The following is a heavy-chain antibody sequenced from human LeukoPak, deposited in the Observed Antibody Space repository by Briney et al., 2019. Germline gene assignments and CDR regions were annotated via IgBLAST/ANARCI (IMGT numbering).Heavy chain of an antibody. J-gene: IGHJ4*02. Sequence: GGSLRLSCAASGFTFSKYWMLWVRPAPGKGLEGVARINTDGTVTTYADSVKGRLTVSRDNADNTMFLQMNSVRDEDTAVYYCATKQWLAPPPDSWGQGPRSPSPQ. CDR2: INTDGTVT. D-gene: IGHD6-19*01. CDR1: GFTFSKYW. CDR3: ATKQWLAPPPDS. V-gene: IGHV3-74*01.